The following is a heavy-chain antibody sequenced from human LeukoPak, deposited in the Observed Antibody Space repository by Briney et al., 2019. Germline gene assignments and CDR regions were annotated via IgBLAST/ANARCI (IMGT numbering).Heavy chain of an antibody. D-gene: IGHD4-17*01. V-gene: IGHV4-61*02. J-gene: IGHJ6*03. CDR1: GGSISSGSYY. CDR2: IYTSGST. CDR3: AREDYGDYVDYYYYYMDV. Sequence: SQTLSLTCSVSGGSISSGSYYWSWIRQPAGKGLEWIGRIYTSGSTNYNPSLKSRVTISVDTSKNQFSLKLSSVTAADTAVYYCAREDYGDYVDYYYYYMDVWGKGTTVTISS.